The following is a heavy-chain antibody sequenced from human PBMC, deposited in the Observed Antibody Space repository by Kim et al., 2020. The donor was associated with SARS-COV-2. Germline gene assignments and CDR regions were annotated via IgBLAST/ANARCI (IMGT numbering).Heavy chain of an antibody. CDR1: GFVFSSYV. CDR2: MSNDGYSK. J-gene: IGHJ4*02. CDR3: ARDSRGHLNLWSLDS. Sequence: GGSLRLSCAASGFVFSSYVMHWVRQAPGKGLEWVALMSNDGYSKYYAESVEGRFTISRDNSKNTLELQMNSLRVEDTAVYYCARDSRGHLNLWSLDSWGQGTLVTVSS. V-gene: IGHV3-30*03. D-gene: IGHD3-10*01.